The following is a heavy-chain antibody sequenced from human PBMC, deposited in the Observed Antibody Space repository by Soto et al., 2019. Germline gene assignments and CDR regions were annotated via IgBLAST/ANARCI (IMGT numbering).Heavy chain of an antibody. D-gene: IGHD1-26*01. Sequence: EVQLLESGGGLVQPGGSLRLSCVASGFTFSTFAMSWVRQAPGKGLEWVAVISGGGGSTYYADSVKGRFTITRDNSKNTLNLKMNSQRAEDTAVYDCADGGYSGRDWWFDYWGQGTLVTVSS. J-gene: IGHJ4*02. V-gene: IGHV3-23*01. CDR1: GFTFSTFA. CDR2: ISGGGGST. CDR3: ADGGYSGRDWWFDY.